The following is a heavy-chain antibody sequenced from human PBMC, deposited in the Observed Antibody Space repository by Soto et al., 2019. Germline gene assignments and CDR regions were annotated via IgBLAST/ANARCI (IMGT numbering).Heavy chain of an antibody. J-gene: IGHJ6*02. Sequence: GGSLRLSCAASGFNFDTYEMNWVRQAPGKGLEWISFISYSGSTIYYADSVKGRFSISRDNSKNLLLLQISSLRAEDSAIYYCARGAGFFYGVDVWGQGTTVIVSS. CDR2: ISYSGSTI. CDR1: GFNFDTYE. D-gene: IGHD3-10*01. V-gene: IGHV3-48*03. CDR3: ARGAGFFYGVDV.